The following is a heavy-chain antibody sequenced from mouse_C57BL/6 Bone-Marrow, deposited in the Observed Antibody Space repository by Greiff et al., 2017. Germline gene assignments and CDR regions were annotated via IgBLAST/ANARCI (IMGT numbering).Heavy chain of an antibody. V-gene: IGHV1-9*01. J-gene: IGHJ4*01. CDR3: ARTLYYYGSSYVYYAMDY. CDR1: GYTFTGYW. CDR2: ILPGSGST. D-gene: IGHD1-1*01. Sequence: VKVVESGAELMKPGASVKLSCKATGYTFTGYWIEWVKQRPGHGLEWIGEILPGSGSTNYNEKFKGKATFTADTSSNTAYMQLSSLTTEDSAIYYCARTLYYYGSSYVYYAMDYWGKGTSVTVSS.